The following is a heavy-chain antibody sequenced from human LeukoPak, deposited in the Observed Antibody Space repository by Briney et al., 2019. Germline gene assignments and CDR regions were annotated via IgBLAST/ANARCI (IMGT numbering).Heavy chain of an antibody. D-gene: IGHD5-12*01. CDR1: GYSISSGYY. V-gene: IGHV4-38-2*02. CDR2: IYHSGST. CDR3: ARGVWNSGWDFGY. Sequence: SETLSLTCTVSGYSISSGYYWGWIRQPPGKGLEWIGSIYHSGSTYYNPSLKSRVTISVDTSKNQFSLKLSSVTAADTAVYYCARGVWNSGWDFGYWGQGTLVTVSS. J-gene: IGHJ4*02.